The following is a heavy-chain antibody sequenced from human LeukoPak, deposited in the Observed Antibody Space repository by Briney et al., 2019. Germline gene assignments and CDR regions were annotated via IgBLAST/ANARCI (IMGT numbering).Heavy chain of an antibody. J-gene: IGHJ3*02. CDR1: GYTFTSYY. Sequence: ASVKVSFKASGYTFTSYYMHWVRQAPGQGLEWMGIINPSGGSTSYAQKVQGRVTMTRETSTSTVYMEMSSLRSEDTAVYYCARHNRGLGGTSYAFDIWGQGTMVTVSS. D-gene: IGHD4-23*01. CDR3: ARHNRGLGGTSYAFDI. V-gene: IGHV1-46*01. CDR2: INPSGGST.